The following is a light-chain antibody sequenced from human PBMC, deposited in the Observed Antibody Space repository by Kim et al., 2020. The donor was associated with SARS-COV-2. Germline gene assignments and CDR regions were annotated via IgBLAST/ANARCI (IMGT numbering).Light chain of an antibody. CDR3: KQYNSRT. Sequence: MSACGGERSTINCRARQSSSSRWSWYQQRQGKAPKLLIYDASRVKRGVTSRFSGSGSGTRFALTIHSLQPDDFATYHSKQYNSRTFGQGTKVDIK. CDR1: QSSSSR. V-gene: IGKV1-5*01. J-gene: IGKJ1*01. CDR2: DAS.